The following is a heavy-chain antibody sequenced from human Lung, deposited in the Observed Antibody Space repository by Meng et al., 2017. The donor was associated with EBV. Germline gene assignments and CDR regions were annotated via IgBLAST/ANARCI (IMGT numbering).Heavy chain of an antibody. CDR1: GSSITIGGFF. J-gene: IGHJ5*02. CDR2: IHDSGST. Sequence: VQRHESGPGLVKPSHTLSLPCIVSGSSITIGGFFWSWIRQHPGKGLEWIGYIHDSGSTYYNPSLKSRVTISADTSKNQFSLKLSSVTAADTAVYYCARASYGSGSPLGESWFDPWGQGTLVTVSS. V-gene: IGHV4-31*03. CDR3: ARASYGSGSPLGESWFDP. D-gene: IGHD3-10*01.